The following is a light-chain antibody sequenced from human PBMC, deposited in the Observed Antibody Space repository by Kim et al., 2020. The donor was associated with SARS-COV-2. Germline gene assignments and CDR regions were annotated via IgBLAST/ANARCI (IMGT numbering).Light chain of an antibody. CDR1: GCNIAIND. CDR2: EDN. Sequence: GKTVTISCTSSGCNIAINDVQWYQQRPGSSPITVIYEDNQRPSRVPDRFSGSIDSSSNSASLTISGLKTEDEADYYCQSYDGSRGVFGGGTQLTVL. J-gene: IGLJ3*02. CDR3: QSYDGSRGV. V-gene: IGLV6-57*01.